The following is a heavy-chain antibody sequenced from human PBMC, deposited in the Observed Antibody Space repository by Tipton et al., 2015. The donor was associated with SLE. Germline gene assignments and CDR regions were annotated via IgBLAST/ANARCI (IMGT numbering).Heavy chain of an antibody. J-gene: IGHJ4*02. CDR3: VKDGYFYDSSGSYSGGFFDY. V-gene: IGHV3-21*04. CDR1: GFTFSNYN. Sequence: SLRLSCATSGFTFSNYNFNWVRQAPGKGLEWVSSISRLSNSISYADSVKGRFTISRDNSKNSLYLQMHSPTTEDTALYFCVKDGYFYDSSGSYSGGFFDYWGQGTLVTVSS. CDR2: ISRLSNSI. D-gene: IGHD3-22*01.